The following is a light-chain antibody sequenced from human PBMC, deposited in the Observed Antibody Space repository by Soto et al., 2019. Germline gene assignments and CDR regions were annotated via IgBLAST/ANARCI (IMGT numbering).Light chain of an antibody. J-gene: IGKJ4*01. CDR3: QQYNNWHPFT. CDR1: QSVSTN. CDR2: AAS. Sequence: EILFTQSPGTLSLSPGERATLSCRASQSVSTNLAWYRQTPRQAPRLLIYAASTRANGIPARFSGSGSGTEFTLTISSLQSEDFAVYYCQQYNNWHPFTFGGGTKVDIK. V-gene: IGKV3D-15*01.